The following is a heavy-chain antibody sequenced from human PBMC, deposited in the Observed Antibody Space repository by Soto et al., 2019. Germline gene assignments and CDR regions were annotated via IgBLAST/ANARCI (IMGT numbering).Heavy chain of an antibody. CDR1: GYSISSGYY. V-gene: IGHV4-38-2*01. CDR2: IHHSGST. Sequence: LSLTCAVSGYSISSGYYWGWIRQPPGEGLEWIGSIHHSGSTYHNPSLKSRVTISVDTSKNQFSLKLSSVTATDTAVYYCASASGYYSFDYWGQGTLVTVSS. J-gene: IGHJ4*02. D-gene: IGHD3-22*01. CDR3: ASASGYYSFDY.